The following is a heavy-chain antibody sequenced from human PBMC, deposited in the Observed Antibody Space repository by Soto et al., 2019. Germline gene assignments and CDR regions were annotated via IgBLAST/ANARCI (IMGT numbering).Heavy chain of an antibody. J-gene: IGHJ5*02. CDR3: TTHYCSGGSCFLLFWFDP. D-gene: IGHD2-15*01. Sequence: GGSLRLSCAASGFTFSNAWMSWVRQAPGKGLEWVGRIKSKTDGGTTDYAAPVKGRFTISRDDSKNTLYLQMNSLKTEDTAVYYCTTHYCSGGSCFLLFWFDPWGQGTLVTVSS. CDR2: IKSKTDGGTT. V-gene: IGHV3-15*01. CDR1: GFTFSNAW.